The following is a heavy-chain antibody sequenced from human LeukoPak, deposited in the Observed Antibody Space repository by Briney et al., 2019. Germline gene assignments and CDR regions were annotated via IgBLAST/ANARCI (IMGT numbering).Heavy chain of an antibody. CDR2: INHNGNVN. D-gene: IGHD4-23*01. Sequence: GGSLRLSCAASGFTFSSYWMNWARQAPGKGLEWVASINHNGNVNYYVDSVKGRFTISRDNAKNSLYLQMSNLRAEDTAVYYCARDPEAGGYFDYWGQGTLVTVSS. CDR1: GFTFSSYW. CDR3: ARDPEAGGYFDY. J-gene: IGHJ4*02. V-gene: IGHV3-7*03.